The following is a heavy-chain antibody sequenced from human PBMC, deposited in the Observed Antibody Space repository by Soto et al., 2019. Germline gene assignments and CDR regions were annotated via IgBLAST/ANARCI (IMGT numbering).Heavy chain of an antibody. CDR2: INPNSGGT. J-gene: IGHJ4*02. CDR3: AKSGGFFRTYLGYFDY. D-gene: IGHD1-26*01. V-gene: IGHV1-2*02. CDR1: GFTFTGHS. Sequence: SVKVSCKASGFTFTGHSIHSVRQAPGQGLEWMGWINPNSGGTSYAQKFQGRVTMTRDTSITTADMELSRLTSEDTAVYYCAKSGGFFRTYLGYFDYWGQGTLVTVSS.